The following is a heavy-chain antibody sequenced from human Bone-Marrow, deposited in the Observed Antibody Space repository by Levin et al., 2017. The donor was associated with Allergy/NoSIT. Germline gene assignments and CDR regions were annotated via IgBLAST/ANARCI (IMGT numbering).Heavy chain of an antibody. CDR1: SDSIRSHY. D-gene: IGHD3-10*01. CDR2: IYHSGTT. V-gene: IGHV4-59*08. Sequence: PSETLSLTCTVSSDSIRSHYWSWIRQPSGKGLEWIGNIYHSGTTNYNPSLKSRVTISLDTSSSQFSLKLSSVTAADTAVYYCARYYYGSGNFYWFDPWGQGTLVTVAS. CDR3: ARYYYGSGNFYWFDP. J-gene: IGHJ5*02.